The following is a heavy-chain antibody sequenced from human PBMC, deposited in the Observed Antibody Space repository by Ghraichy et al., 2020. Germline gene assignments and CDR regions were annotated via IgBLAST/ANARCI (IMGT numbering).Heavy chain of an antibody. Sequence: GGSLRLSCAASGFMFTDYYMSWIRQAPGKGLEWVSYISRSGATMHYAGSVKGRFTISRDNAKNSLYLQMNSLKAEDSAVYYCAIGDSPTWAFDIWGQGTMVTVSS. D-gene: IGHD2-21*02. CDR1: GFMFTDYY. CDR2: ISRSGATM. V-gene: IGHV3-11*01. J-gene: IGHJ3*02. CDR3: AIGDSPTWAFDI.